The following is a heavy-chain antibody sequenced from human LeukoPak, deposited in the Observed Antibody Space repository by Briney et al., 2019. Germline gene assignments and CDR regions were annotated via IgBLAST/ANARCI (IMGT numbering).Heavy chain of an antibody. J-gene: IGHJ4*02. D-gene: IGHD4-11*01. CDR2: IYRSGTT. CDR1: GGSVSSYY. V-gene: IGHV4-59*02. CDR3: ARGRQYLYYFDY. Sequence: SETLSLTCTVSGGSVSSYYWSWIRQPPGKGLEWIGYIYRSGTTSYNPSLKSRVTISIDTSKNQFSLKLSSVTAADTAVYYCARGRQYLYYFDYWGQGTLVTVSS.